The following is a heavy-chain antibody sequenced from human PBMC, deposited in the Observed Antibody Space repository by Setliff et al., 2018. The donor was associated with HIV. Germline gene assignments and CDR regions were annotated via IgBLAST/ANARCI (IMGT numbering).Heavy chain of an antibody. J-gene: IGHJ4*02. CDR2: IFYNGRI. Sequence: SETLSLTCSFSGASIHSYYWMWIRQPPGKGLEWIGHIFYNGRIDYTPSLKSRLTISVDTSNNQVSLQLSSLTPADTAVYFCARSSVGYVDYWGLGKLVTVSS. V-gene: IGHV4-59*01. CDR3: ARSSVGYVDY. D-gene: IGHD2-2*01. CDR1: GASIHSYY.